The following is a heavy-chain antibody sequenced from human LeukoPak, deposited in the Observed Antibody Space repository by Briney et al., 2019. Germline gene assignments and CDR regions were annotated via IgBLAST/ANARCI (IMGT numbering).Heavy chain of an antibody. V-gene: IGHV1-18*01. J-gene: IGHJ3*02. D-gene: IGHD1-26*01. Sequence: ASXXVSCKASGYTFTSYGISWVRQAPGQGLEWMGWISAYNGNTNYAQKLQGRVNMTTDTSTRKAYMELRSLRSDDTAVYYCARVAVGAHDAFDTWGQGTMVTVSS. CDR3: ARVAVGAHDAFDT. CDR1: GYTFTSYG. CDR2: ISAYNGNT.